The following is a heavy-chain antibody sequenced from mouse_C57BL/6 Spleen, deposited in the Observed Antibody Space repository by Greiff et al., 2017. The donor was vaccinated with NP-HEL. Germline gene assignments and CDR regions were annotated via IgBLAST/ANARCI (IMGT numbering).Heavy chain of an antibody. CDR1: GYTFTSYW. J-gene: IGHJ4*01. CDR3: ARKAYYYAMDY. D-gene: IGHD3-2*02. V-gene: IGHV1-69*01. Sequence: VQLQQSGAELVMPGASVKLSCKASGYTFTSYWMHWVKQRPGQGLEWIGEIDPSDSYTNYNQKFKGKSTLTVDKSSSTAYMQLSSLTSEDSAVYYCARKAYYYAMDYWGQGTSVTVSS. CDR2: IDPSDSYT.